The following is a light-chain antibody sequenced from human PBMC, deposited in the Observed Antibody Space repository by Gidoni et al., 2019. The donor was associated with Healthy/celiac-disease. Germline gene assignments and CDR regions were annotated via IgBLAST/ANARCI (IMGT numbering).Light chain of an antibody. CDR1: QSVSSSY. J-gene: IGKJ1*01. CDR2: GAS. CDR3: QQYGSPWT. V-gene: IGKV3-20*01. Sequence: EIVLTQSPGPRSLSPGERATLSCRASQSVSSSYLAWYQQKPGQAPRLLIYGASSRATGIPDRFSGSGSGTDFTLTISRLEPEDFAVYYCQQYGSPWTFGQGTKVEIK.